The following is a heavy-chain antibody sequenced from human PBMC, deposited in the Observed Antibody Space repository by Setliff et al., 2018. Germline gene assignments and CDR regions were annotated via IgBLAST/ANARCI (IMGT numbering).Heavy chain of an antibody. CDR3: ARGTYGSGSYYALDI. Sequence: SGPTLVNPTQTLTLTCTFSGFSLSTSGMCVSWIRQPPGKALEWLARIDWDDDKYYSTSLRTRLTISKDTSKNQVVLTMTNMDPVDTATYYCARGTYGSGSYYALDIWGQGTRVTVS. D-gene: IGHD3-10*01. V-gene: IGHV2-70*11. J-gene: IGHJ3*02. CDR2: IDWDDDK. CDR1: GFSLSTSGMC.